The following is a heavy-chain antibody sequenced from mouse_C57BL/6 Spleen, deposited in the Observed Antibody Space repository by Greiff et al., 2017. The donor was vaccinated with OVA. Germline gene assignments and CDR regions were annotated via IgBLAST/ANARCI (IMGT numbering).Heavy chain of an antibody. CDR3: ARSGSSPLDY. J-gene: IGHJ4*01. V-gene: IGHV1-80*01. CDR1: FYSFIIYW. Sequence: QVQLQQSGAELVKPGASVKIYRNAPFYSFIIYWMNWVKQRPGKGLEWIGQIYPGDGDTNYNGKFKGKATLTADKSSSTAYMQLSSLTSEDSAVYFCARSGSSPLDYWGQGTSVTVSS. CDR2: IYPGDGDT. D-gene: IGHD1-1*01.